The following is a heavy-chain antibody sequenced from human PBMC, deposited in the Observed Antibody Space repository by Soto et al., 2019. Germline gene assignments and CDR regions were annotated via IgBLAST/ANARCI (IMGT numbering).Heavy chain of an antibody. J-gene: IGHJ6*02. D-gene: IGHD6-19*01. CDR3: AKGRAPSGWYPPYYYGMDV. Sequence: EVQLLESGGGLVQPGGSLRLSCAASGFTFSSYAMSWDRQAPGKGLECVSTISGSGGNTYYADSVRGRFTISRDTSKNTLYLPINSLRAEDTAVYYCAKGRAPSGWYPPYYYGMDVWGQGTTVTVSS. V-gene: IGHV3-23*01. CDR2: ISGSGGNT. CDR1: GFTFSSYA.